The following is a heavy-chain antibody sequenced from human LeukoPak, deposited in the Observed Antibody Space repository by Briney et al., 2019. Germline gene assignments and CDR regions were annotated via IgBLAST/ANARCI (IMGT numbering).Heavy chain of an antibody. D-gene: IGHD3-10*01. Sequence: GGSLRLSCAASEFTFSSYGMHWVRQAPGKGLEWLAFIRYDGTTKYYTNSVKGRFTISRDNSKSTMYLQMNSLRAEDTAVYYCAKDLEYSGSGTPGVFDYWGQGSLVTVSS. CDR3: AKDLEYSGSGTPGVFDY. CDR1: EFTFSSYG. J-gene: IGHJ4*02. V-gene: IGHV3-30*02. CDR2: IRYDGTTK.